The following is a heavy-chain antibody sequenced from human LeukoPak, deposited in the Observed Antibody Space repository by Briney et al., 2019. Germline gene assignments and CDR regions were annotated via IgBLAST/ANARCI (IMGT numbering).Heavy chain of an antibody. CDR1: GYTFTIYD. J-gene: IGHJ4*02. CDR2: MNPNSGNT. CDR3: ARGVGIVSTISKKHFDD. V-gene: IGHV1-8*01. Sequence: ASVTVSYKGSGYTFTIYDINWVRQAPGQGGEGVGWMNPNSGNTGYAQKFQGTVTMTRNTSINSAYMELSSLRSEDTAIYYCARGVGIVSTISKKHFDDWGQGTLVTVSS. D-gene: IGHD5/OR15-5a*01.